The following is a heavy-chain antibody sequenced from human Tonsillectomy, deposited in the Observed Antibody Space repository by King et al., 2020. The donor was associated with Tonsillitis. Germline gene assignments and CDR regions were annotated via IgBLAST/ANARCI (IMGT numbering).Heavy chain of an antibody. V-gene: IGHV3-30*18. CDR2: ISLDERNK. CDR3: AKDLGGGAVDY. CDR1: GFTFSSKG. Sequence: VQLVESGGGVVQPGRSRKLSGAASGFTFSSKGRNGVGQAQGKGLEGLAVISLDERNKYYADSVKGRFTISRDNSKNTLYLQMNSLRAEDTAVYYCAKDLGGGAVDYWGQGTLVTVSS. J-gene: IGHJ4*02. D-gene: IGHD3-16*01.